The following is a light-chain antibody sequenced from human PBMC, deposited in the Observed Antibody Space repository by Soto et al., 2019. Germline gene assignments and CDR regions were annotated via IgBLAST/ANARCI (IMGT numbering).Light chain of an antibody. CDR2: GAS. CDR3: QQYGSSGT. V-gene: IGKV3-20*01. CDR1: QSASST. Sequence: EILITQSPATLSVSPGERATLSCRASQSASSTVAWYQQKPGQAPRLLIYGASNRATGIPDRFSGSGSGTDFTLTISRLEPEDFAVYYCQQYGSSGTFGQGTKV. J-gene: IGKJ1*01.